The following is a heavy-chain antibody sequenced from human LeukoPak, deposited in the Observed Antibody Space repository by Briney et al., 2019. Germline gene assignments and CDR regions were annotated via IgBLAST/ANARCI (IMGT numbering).Heavy chain of an antibody. CDR2: INSDGSST. CDR3: ARIGYSSSSFDF. Sequence: GGSLRLSCAASGLTFSSYWMHWVRQAPGKGPVWVSRINSDGSSTYYADSVKGRFTISRDNAKNTLYLQMNSLRAEDTAVYYCARIGYSSSSFDFWGQGTLVTVSS. J-gene: IGHJ4*02. V-gene: IGHV3-74*01. CDR1: GLTFSSYW. D-gene: IGHD6-6*01.